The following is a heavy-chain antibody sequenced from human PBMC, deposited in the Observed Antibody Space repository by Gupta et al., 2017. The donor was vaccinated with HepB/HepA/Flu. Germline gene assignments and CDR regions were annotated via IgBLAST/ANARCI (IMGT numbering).Heavy chain of an antibody. J-gene: IGHJ6*03. CDR2: IWYDGSNK. CDR3: ARDGRPYHYYYYMDV. Sequence: QVQLVESGGGVVQPGRSLRLSCAASGFTFSSYGMHWVRQAPGKGLEWVAVIWYDGSNKYYADSVKGRFTISRDNSKNTLYLQMNSLRAEDTAVYYCARDGRPYHYYYYMDVWGKGTTVTVSS. D-gene: IGHD1-1*01. CDR1: GFTFSSYG. V-gene: IGHV3-33*01.